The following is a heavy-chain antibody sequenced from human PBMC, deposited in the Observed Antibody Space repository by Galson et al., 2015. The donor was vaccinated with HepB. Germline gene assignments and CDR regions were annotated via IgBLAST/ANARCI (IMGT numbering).Heavy chain of an antibody. CDR2: ISSSSSYT. CDR1: GFTFSDYY. J-gene: IGHJ3*02. D-gene: IGHD3-22*01. CDR3: ARDRRYDRPPRDAFDI. Sequence: CLRLSCAASGFTFSDYYMSWIRQAPGKGLEWVSYISSSSSYTNYADSVKGRFTISRDNAKNSLYLQMNSLRAEDTAVYYCARDRRYDRPPRDAFDIWGQGTMVTVSS. V-gene: IGHV3-11*05.